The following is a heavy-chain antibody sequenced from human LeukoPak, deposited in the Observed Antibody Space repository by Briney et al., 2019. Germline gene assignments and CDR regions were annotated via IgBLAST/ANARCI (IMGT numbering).Heavy chain of an antibody. J-gene: IGHJ3*02. Sequence: PGGSLRLSCAASGFTFSSYEMNWVRQAPGEGLEWVSYISSSGSTIYYADSVKSRFTISRDNAKNSLYLQMNSLRAEDTAVYYCARDGEYSGYEPEAFDIWGQGTMVTVSS. V-gene: IGHV3-48*03. CDR3: ARDGEYSGYEPEAFDI. CDR2: ISSSGSTI. D-gene: IGHD5-12*01. CDR1: GFTFSSYE.